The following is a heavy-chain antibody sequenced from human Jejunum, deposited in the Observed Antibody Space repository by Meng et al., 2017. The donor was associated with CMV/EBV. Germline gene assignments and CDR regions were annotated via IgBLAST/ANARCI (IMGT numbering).Heavy chain of an antibody. CDR3: ARRWFGELLSYYFDH. CDR1: GFAFSKFW. V-gene: IGHV3-7*01. CDR2: INHDGSEK. J-gene: IGHJ4*02. Sequence: GFAFSKFWMSWVRQAPGKGLEWVADINHDGSEKYYVDSVKGRLTISRDNTKNSLHLQMSSLRAEDTAVYYCARRWFGELLSYYFDHWGQGTLVTAPQ. D-gene: IGHD3-10*01.